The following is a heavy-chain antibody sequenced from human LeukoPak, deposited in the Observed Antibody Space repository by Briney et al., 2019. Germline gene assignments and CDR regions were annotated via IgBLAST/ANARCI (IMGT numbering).Heavy chain of an antibody. V-gene: IGHV1-2*06. CDR2: INPDSGGT. D-gene: IGHD3-10*01. CDR1: GYTFTGYY. Sequence: ASVKVSCKASGYTFTGYYMHWVRQAPGQGLEWMGRINPDSGGTKHAQKFQGRVTMTRDTSISTAYMELSRLRSDDTAVYYCAREPATMVRGVLLGRFDPWGQGTLVTVSS. J-gene: IGHJ5*02. CDR3: AREPATMVRGVLLGRFDP.